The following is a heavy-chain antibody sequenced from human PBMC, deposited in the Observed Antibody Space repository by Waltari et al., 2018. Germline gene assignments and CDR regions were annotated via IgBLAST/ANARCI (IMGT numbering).Heavy chain of an antibody. Sequence: QVQLVQSGAEVKKPGSSVKVSCKASGGTFSSYAISWVRQAPGQGLEWMGRIIPIVGTANYAQQFQGRVTMTADKSTSTAYMELSSLRSEDTAVYYCARVMNSGYDRDAFDIWGQGTMVIVSS. CDR3: ARVMNSGYDRDAFDI. J-gene: IGHJ3*02. D-gene: IGHD5-12*01. CDR1: GGTFSSYA. V-gene: IGHV1-69*08. CDR2: IIPIVGTA.